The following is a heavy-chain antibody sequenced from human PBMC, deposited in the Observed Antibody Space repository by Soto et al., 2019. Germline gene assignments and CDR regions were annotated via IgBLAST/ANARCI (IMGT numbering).Heavy chain of an antibody. J-gene: IGHJ6*02. CDR3: ARESNYDFWSGYYYYYYGMDV. CDR2: INPSGGST. CDR1: GYTFTSYY. V-gene: IGHV1-46*01. Sequence: QVQLLQSGAEVKKPGASVKVSCKASGYTFTSYYMHWVRQAPGQGLEWMGIINPSGGSTSYAQKFQGRVTMTRDTSTSTVYMELSSLRSEDTAVYYCARESNYDFWSGYYYYYYGMDVWGQGTTVTVSS. D-gene: IGHD3-3*01.